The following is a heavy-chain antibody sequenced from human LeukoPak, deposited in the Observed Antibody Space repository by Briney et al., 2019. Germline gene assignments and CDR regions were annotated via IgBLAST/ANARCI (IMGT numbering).Heavy chain of an antibody. V-gene: IGHV3-21*01. CDR1: GFTFSSYS. Sequence: SGGSLRLSCAASGFTFSSYSMNWVRQAPGKGLEWVSSISSSSSYIYYADSVKGRFTISRDNAKNSLYLQMNSLRAEDTAVYYRARDSEISSSWYGRNSWFDPWGQGTLVTVSS. D-gene: IGHD6-13*01. CDR2: ISSSSSYI. J-gene: IGHJ5*02. CDR3: ARDSEISSSWYGRNSWFDP.